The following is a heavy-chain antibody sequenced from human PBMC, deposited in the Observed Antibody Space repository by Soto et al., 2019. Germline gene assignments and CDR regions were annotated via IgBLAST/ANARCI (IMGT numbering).Heavy chain of an antibody. CDR1: GFTFSSYA. CDR2: ISYDRSNK. Sequence: QVQLVESGGGVVQPGRSLRLSCAASGFTFSSYAMHWVRQAPGKGLEWVAVISYDRSNKYYADSVKGRFTISRDNSKNTLYLQMNSLRAEDTAVYYCARDVGYSSGRYYYGMDVWGQGTTVTVSS. D-gene: IGHD6-19*01. V-gene: IGHV3-30-3*01. J-gene: IGHJ6*02. CDR3: ARDVGYSSGRYYYGMDV.